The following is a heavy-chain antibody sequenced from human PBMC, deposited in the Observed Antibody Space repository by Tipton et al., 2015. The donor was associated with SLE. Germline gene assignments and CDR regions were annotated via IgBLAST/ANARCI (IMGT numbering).Heavy chain of an antibody. CDR3: ARDGEAGYCSGGSCYGGFDY. Sequence: SLRLSCAASGFPFSLYTMNWVRQVPGKGLEWVSSISSSATIIHYADSVRGRFTISRDNTKNSLSLQMTSLGAEDTAVYYCARDGEAGYCSGGSCYGGFDYWGQGTLVTVSS. V-gene: IGHV3-21*06. J-gene: IGHJ4*02. D-gene: IGHD2-15*01. CDR2: ISSSATII. CDR1: GFPFSLYT.